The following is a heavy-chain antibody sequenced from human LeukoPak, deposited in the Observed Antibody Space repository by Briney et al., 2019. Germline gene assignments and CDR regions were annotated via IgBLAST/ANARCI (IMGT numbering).Heavy chain of an antibody. D-gene: IGHD3-22*01. CDR3: ARETYYYDSSGYYTDY. V-gene: IGHV4-30-4*01. CDR1: GGSISSGDYC. Sequence: PSETLSLTCTVSGGSISSGDYCWSWIRQPPGKGLEWIGYIYYSGSTYYNPSLKSRVTISVDTSKNQFSLKLSSVTAADTAVYYCARETYYYDSSGYYTDYWGQGTLVTVSS. CDR2: IYYSGST. J-gene: IGHJ4*02.